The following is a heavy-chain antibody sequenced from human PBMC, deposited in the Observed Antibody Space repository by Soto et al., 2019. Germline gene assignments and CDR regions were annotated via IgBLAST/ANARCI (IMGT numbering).Heavy chain of an antibody. V-gene: IGHV1-24*01. CDR2: FDPEDGET. CDR1: GYTLTELS. Sequence: ASVKVSCKVSGYTLTELSMHWVRQAPGKGLEWMGGFDPEDGETIYAQKFQGRVTMTEDTSTDTAYMELSSLRSEDTAVYYCETLKQAARASYYYYYYMDVWGKGTTVTVSS. J-gene: IGHJ6*03. D-gene: IGHD6-6*01. CDR3: ETLKQAARASYYYYYYMDV.